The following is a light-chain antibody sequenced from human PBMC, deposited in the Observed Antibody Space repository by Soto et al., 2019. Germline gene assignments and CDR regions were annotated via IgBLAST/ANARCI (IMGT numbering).Light chain of an antibody. CDR3: QQRSDWPPT. Sequence: EIVLTQSPATLSLSPGERATLSCRASQSLSSYLAWYQQKPGQAPRLLIYAASNRATGIPARFSGSGSGTDFTLTISSLEPEDFAVYYCQQRSDWPPTFGPGTKVDIK. CDR1: QSLSSY. V-gene: IGKV3-11*01. J-gene: IGKJ3*01. CDR2: AAS.